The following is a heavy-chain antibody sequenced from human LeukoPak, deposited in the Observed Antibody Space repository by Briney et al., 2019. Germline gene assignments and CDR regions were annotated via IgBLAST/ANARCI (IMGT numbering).Heavy chain of an antibody. D-gene: IGHD4-17*01. CDR3: ARGRRATVTFLYYYSYYYMDV. Sequence: ASVKVSCKVSGYTLTELSMHWVRQAPGKGLEWMGGFDPEDGETIYAQKFQGRVTMTRNTSISTAYMELSSLRSEDTAVYYCARGRRATVTFLYYYSYYYMDVWGKGTTVTVSS. V-gene: IGHV1-24*01. CDR1: GYTLTELS. CDR2: FDPEDGET. J-gene: IGHJ6*03.